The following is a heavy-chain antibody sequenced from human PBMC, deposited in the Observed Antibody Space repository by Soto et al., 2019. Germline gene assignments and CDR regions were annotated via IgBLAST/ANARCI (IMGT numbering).Heavy chain of an antibody. CDR3: AREMSNYGDYYPNWFDP. D-gene: IGHD4-17*01. CDR1: GFTFSSYA. Sequence: QVQLVESGGGVVQPGRSLRLSCAASGFTFSSYAMHWVRQAPGKGLEWVAVISYDGSNKYYADSVKGRFTISRDNSKNKQELQMNSLRAEDTAVYYCAREMSNYGDYYPNWFDPWGQGTLVTVSS. CDR2: ISYDGSNK. V-gene: IGHV3-30-3*01. J-gene: IGHJ5*02.